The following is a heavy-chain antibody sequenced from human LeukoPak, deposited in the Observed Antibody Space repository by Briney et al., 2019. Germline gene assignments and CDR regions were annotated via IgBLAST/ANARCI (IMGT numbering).Heavy chain of an antibody. CDR2: IWYDGNNK. Sequence: GGPLRLSCAASGFTFRNFGMHWVRQAPGKGLEWVAIIWYDGNNKYYADSVKGRFTISRDNSKNMVYLQMNSPRAEDTAMYYCAKGSYGGASGLDIWGQGTIVTVSS. J-gene: IGHJ3*02. CDR1: GFTFRNFG. V-gene: IGHV3-33*03. CDR3: AKGSYGGASGLDI. D-gene: IGHD3-16*01.